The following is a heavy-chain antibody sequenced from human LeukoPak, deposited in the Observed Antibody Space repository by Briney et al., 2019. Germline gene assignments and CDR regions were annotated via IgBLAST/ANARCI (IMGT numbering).Heavy chain of an antibody. D-gene: IGHD2-15*01. CDR2: INPNSGGT. V-gene: IGHV1-2*02. CDR3: ARVLQPSGDIGYYYYYMDV. J-gene: IGHJ6*03. Sequence: ASVKVSCKASGYTFTGYYMHWVRQAPGQGLEWMGWINPNSGGTNYAQKFQGRVTMTRDTSISTAYMELSRLRSDDTAVYYCARVLQPSGDIGYYYYYMDVWGKGTTVTVSS. CDR1: GYTFTGYY.